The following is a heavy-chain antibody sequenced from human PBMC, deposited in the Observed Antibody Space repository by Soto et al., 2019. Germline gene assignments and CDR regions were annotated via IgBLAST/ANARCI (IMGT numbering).Heavy chain of an antibody. J-gene: IGHJ6*02. D-gene: IGHD3-22*01. CDR2: MNPNSGNT. V-gene: IGHV1-8*01. Sequence: ASVKVSCKASGYTFTSYEINWVRQATGQGFEYLGWMNPNSGNTGYVKKFQGRVTMTRDTSMSTAYMELSSLQSEDTAVYYCARLVVVTEGARNYYYYGMDVWGQGTTVTVSS. CDR3: ARLVVVTEGARNYYYYGMDV. CDR1: GYTFTSYE.